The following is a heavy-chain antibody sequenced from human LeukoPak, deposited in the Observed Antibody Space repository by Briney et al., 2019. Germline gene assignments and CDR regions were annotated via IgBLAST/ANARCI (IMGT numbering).Heavy chain of an antibody. J-gene: IGHJ2*01. CDR3: ARDWYYAIDF. Sequence: QPGGSLRLSCAASGFTFSSTWMHWVRQAPGKGLVWVSRITSDGSSTIYADSVKGRFTISRDNAKNTLYLQMNSLRAEDTAVYYCARDWYYAIDFWGRGALVTVSS. D-gene: IGHD2/OR15-2a*01. V-gene: IGHV3-74*01. CDR2: ITSDGSST. CDR1: GFTFSSTW.